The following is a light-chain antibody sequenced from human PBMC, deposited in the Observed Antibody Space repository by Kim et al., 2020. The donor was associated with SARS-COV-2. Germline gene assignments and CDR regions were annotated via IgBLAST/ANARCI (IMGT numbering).Light chain of an antibody. V-gene: IGLV3-21*04. CDR1: NIGSKG. J-gene: IGLJ2*01. CDR3: HVWDSGTYHVV. CDR2: YDT. Sequence: SYELTQPPSVSVAPGKTARISCGGNNIGSKGVQWLQQKAGQAPVMVIYYDTSRPSGIPERFSASSSGNTATLTISSLEAGDEADSYCHVWDSGTYHVVFG.